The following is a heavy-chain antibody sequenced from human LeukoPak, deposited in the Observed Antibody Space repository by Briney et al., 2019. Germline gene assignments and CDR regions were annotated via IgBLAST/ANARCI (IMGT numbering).Heavy chain of an antibody. J-gene: IGHJ4*02. V-gene: IGHV4-59*08. Sequence: AETLSLTCTVSGGSISSYYWSWIRQPPGKGLEWIGYIYYSGSTNYNPSLKSRVTISVDTSKNQFSLKLSSVTAADTAVYYCASRRIAVAGTAFDYWGQGTLVTVSS. CDR1: GGSISSYY. D-gene: IGHD6-19*01. CDR2: IYYSGST. CDR3: ASRRIAVAGTAFDY.